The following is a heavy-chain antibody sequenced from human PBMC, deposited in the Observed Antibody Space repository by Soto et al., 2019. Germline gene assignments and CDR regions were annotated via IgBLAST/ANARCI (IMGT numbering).Heavy chain of an antibody. CDR2: ISNSGGT. Sequence: SETLSHTCPVSGGSISSSSYYWGWIRQPPGKGLEWIGNISNSGGTNFNPSLKGRVTLSVDTSMNHFSLRLSSVTAADTAVYFCARVFGAYWYFDYWGQGTLVTVSS. V-gene: IGHV4-39*07. J-gene: IGHJ4*02. CDR3: ARVFGAYWYFDY. D-gene: IGHD2-8*02. CDR1: GGSISSSSYY.